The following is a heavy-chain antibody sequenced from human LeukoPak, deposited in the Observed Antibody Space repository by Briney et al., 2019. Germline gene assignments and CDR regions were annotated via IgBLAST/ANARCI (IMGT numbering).Heavy chain of an antibody. CDR2: ISSSSSNI. D-gene: IGHD3-22*01. J-gene: IGHJ4*02. CDR1: GFTFARYS. V-gene: IGHV3-21*01. Sequence: GGSLRLSCAASGFTFARYSMNWVRQAPGKGLEWVSSISSSSSNIYYADSVTGRFTISRDNAKNSLYLQMNSLRAEDTAVYYCVRAVEDYYDSSGYAVDYWGQGTLVTVSS. CDR3: VRAVEDYYDSSGYAVDY.